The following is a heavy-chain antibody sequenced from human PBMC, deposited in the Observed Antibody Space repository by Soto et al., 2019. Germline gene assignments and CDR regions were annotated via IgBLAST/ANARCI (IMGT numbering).Heavy chain of an antibody. CDR1: GGSISSSSYY. J-gene: IGHJ5*02. D-gene: IGHD5-18*01. Sequence: SETLSLTCTVSGGSISSSSYYWSWIRQPPGKGLEWIGYIYYSGSTNYNPSLKSRVTISVDTSKNQFSLKLSSVTAADTAVYYCAREVPRYSYAPAGWFDPWGQGTLVTVSS. CDR3: AREVPRYSYAPAGWFDP. CDR2: IYYSGST. V-gene: IGHV4-61*01.